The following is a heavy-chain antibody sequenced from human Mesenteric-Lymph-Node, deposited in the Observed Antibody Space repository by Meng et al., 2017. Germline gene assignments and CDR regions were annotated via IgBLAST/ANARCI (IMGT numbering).Heavy chain of an antibody. CDR2: IYHSGST. Sequence: SETLSLTCTVSGYSISSGYYWGWIRQPPGKGLEWIGSIYHSGSTNYNPSLKSRVTISVDTSKNQFSLKLSSVTAADTAVYYCARGDYDLDYWGQGTLVTVSS. D-gene: IGHD4-17*01. CDR3: ARGDYDLDY. CDR1: GYSISSGYY. J-gene: IGHJ4*02. V-gene: IGHV4-38-2*02.